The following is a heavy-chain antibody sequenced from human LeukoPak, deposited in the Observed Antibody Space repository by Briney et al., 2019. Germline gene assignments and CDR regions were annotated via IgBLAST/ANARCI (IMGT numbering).Heavy chain of an antibody. J-gene: IGHJ5*02. D-gene: IGHD3-10*01. CDR2: IYHGGNT. CDR3: ARVRYYGSGEEIDP. CDR1: GGSISSGGYF. Sequence: SETLSLTCTVSGGSISSGGYFWSWIRQNPGKGLEWIGYIYHGGNTYYNPSLKSRVTISVDTSKNQFSLTLSSVTAADAAMYYCARVRYYGSGEEIDPWGQGTLVTVSS. V-gene: IGHV4-31*03.